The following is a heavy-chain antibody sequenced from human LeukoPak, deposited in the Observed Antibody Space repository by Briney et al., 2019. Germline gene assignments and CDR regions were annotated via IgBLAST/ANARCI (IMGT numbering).Heavy chain of an antibody. CDR3: ARDGAGVTYYYYGMDA. D-gene: IGHD3-16*01. Sequence: GGSLRLSCAASGFTFSSYEMNWVRQAPGKGLEWVSYISSSGSTIYYADSVKGRFTISRDNAKNSLYLQMNSLRAEDTAVYYCARDGAGVTYYYYGMDAWGQGTTVTVSS. J-gene: IGHJ6*02. V-gene: IGHV3-48*03. CDR2: ISSSGSTI. CDR1: GFTFSSYE.